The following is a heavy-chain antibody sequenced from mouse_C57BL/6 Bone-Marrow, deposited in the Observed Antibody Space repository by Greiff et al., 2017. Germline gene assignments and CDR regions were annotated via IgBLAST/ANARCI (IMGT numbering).Heavy chain of an antibody. CDR1: GFTFSSYG. D-gene: IGHD1-1*01. V-gene: IGHV5-6*01. CDR3: ARRRFYYSSKCYIDV. J-gene: IGHJ1*03. Sequence: EVKLVESGGDLVKPGGSLKLSCAASGFTFSSYGMSWVRQTPDKRLEWVATISSGGSYTYYPASVKGRFTMSRDNAKNTLYLQMSSLKSEDTAMXDCARRRFYYSSKCYIDVWGTGTSVTVSS. CDR2: ISSGGSYT.